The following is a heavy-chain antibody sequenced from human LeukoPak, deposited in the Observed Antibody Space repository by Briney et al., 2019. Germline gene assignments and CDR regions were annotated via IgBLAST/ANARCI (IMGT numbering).Heavy chain of an antibody. CDR3: AKDLQRYYDSSGQDY. CDR2: ISYDGSNK. V-gene: IGHV3-30*18. D-gene: IGHD3-22*01. CDR1: GFTFSTYE. Sequence: AGGSLRLSCAASGFTFSTYEMNWVRQAPGKGLEWGAVISYDGSNKYYADSVKGRFTISRDNSKNTLYLQMNSPRAEDTAVYYCAKDLQRYYDSSGQDYWGQGTLVTVSS. J-gene: IGHJ4*02.